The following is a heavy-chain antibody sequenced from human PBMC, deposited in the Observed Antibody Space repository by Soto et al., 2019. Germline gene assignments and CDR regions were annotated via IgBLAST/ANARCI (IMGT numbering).Heavy chain of an antibody. CDR1: EDIFGSSG. Sequence: QAQVVQSGPEVAKPGSSVKVSCKASEDIFGSSGFSWVRQAPGLGLEWMGGIIPVFGTTEYAEKFRGRVTISADDDKRTVYMELDSLASEATAVYYCAKGYTGEAATTGPLDLWGQGTLVTVSS. CDR2: IIPVFGTT. J-gene: IGHJ4*02. D-gene: IGHD3-16*02. CDR3: AKGYTGEAATTGPLDL. V-gene: IGHV1-69*01.